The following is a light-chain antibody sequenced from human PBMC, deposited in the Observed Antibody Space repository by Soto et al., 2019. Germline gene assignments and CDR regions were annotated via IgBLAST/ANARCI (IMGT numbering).Light chain of an antibody. Sequence: MTQSPVALSASPGERATLSCMASQSVSSNLAWYQQKPGQAPSLLIYGAFTRHTGIPARFSGTGSGTEFTLTISRLEPEDFAFYYCHQRQRCPRTFGQGTKVAIK. CDR3: HQRQRCPRT. J-gene: IGKJ1*01. CDR1: QSVSSN. CDR2: GAF. V-gene: IGKV3-15*01.